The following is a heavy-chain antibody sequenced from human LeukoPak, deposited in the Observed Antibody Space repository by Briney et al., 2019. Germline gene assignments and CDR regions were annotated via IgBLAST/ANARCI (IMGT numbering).Heavy chain of an antibody. CDR1: GFTFSSYW. CDR2: IKQDGSEK. D-gene: IGHD4-17*01. Sequence: PGRSLRLSCAASGFTFSSYWMSWVRQAPGKGLEWVANIKQDGSEKYYVDSVKGRFTISRDNAKNSLYLQMNSLRAEDTAVYYCARSPTDYGDYFDYWGQGTLVTVSS. CDR3: ARSPTDYGDYFDY. J-gene: IGHJ4*02. V-gene: IGHV3-7*01.